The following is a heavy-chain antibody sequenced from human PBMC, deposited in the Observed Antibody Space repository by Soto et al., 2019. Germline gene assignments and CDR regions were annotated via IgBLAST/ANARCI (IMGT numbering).Heavy chain of an antibody. CDR2: IIPIFGTA. CDR3: ASPDYGGNSMPPEN. V-gene: IGHV1-69*01. D-gene: IGHD4-17*01. Sequence: QVQLVQSGAEVKKPGSSVKVPCKASGGTFSSYAISWVRQAPGQGLEWMGGIIPIFGTANYAQKFQGRVTITADESTSTAYMELSSLRSEDTAVYYCASPDYGGNSMPPENWGQGTLVTVSS. J-gene: IGHJ4*02. CDR1: GGTFSSYA.